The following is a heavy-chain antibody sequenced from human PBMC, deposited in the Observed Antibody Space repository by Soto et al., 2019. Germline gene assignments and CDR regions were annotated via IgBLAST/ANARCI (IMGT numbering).Heavy chain of an antibody. CDR3: ARGTVTTSYYYYSGMDV. CDR1: WYALTSYY. V-gene: IGHV1-46*01. D-gene: IGHD4-4*01. J-gene: IGHJ6*02. Sequence: ASVKVSCKASWYALTSYYMHWVRQSPVQGLEWMGIINPSGGSTSYAQKFQGRVTMTRDTSTSTVYMELSSLRSEDTAVYYCARGTVTTSYYYYSGMDVWGQGTMVTVSS. CDR2: INPSGGST.